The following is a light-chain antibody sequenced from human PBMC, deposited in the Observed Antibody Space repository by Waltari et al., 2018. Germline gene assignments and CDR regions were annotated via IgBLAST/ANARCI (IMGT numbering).Light chain of an antibody. CDR3: QQYNDWLAPT. J-gene: IGKJ4*01. CDR1: PSVSGY. CDR2: SAS. Sequence: EIVMTQSPATLSVSPGERAILSCRASPSVSGYLAWYQQKPGQAPRLLIYSASTRVTGIPARFSGSGSGTEFTLTISSLQSEDFAVYHCQQYNDWLAPTFGGGTKVEI. V-gene: IGKV3-15*01.